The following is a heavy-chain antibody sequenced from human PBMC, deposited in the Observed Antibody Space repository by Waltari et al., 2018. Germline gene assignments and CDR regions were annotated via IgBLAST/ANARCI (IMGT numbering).Heavy chain of an antibody. Sequence: EVQLVESGGGLVQPGGSLRLSCAASGFTFCSYWMHWVRQSPGKGLVGVSRSNPDGSTTNYADSVKGRFTISRDNAKNTLYLQMNSLRPDDTAVYYCTRGGLEPVDYWGQGTLVTVSS. CDR3: TRGGLEPVDY. V-gene: IGHV3-74*01. CDR1: GFTFCSYW. J-gene: IGHJ4*02. D-gene: IGHD1-1*01. CDR2: SNPDGSTT.